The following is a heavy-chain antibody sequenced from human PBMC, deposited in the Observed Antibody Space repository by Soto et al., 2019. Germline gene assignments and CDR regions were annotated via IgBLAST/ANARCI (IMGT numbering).Heavy chain of an antibody. CDR2: INPNSGGT. V-gene: IGHV1-2*04. CDR1: GYTFTGYY. J-gene: IGHJ6*02. Sequence: ASVKVSCKDSGYTFTGYYMHWVRQAPGQGLEWMGWINPNSGGTNYAQKFQGWVTMTRDTSISTAYMELSRLRSDDTAVYYCARDVHITMVRGVYYYGMDVWGQGTTVT. D-gene: IGHD3-10*01. CDR3: ARDVHITMVRGVYYYGMDV.